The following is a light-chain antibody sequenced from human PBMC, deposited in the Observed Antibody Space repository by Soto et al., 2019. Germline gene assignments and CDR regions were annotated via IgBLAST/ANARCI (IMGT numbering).Light chain of an antibody. CDR1: PDIGTT. Sequence: DLQMTQSPASLSASVGDRVTITCRASPDIGTTVNWYQQKPMKAPKLLMYDASTLETGVPVRFSGSGSGTTFTFTIGRMQPDDIATYFCQEYIGLPPFAFGGGTKVEL. J-gene: IGKJ4*01. CDR2: DAS. CDR3: QEYIGLPPFA. V-gene: IGKV1-33*01.